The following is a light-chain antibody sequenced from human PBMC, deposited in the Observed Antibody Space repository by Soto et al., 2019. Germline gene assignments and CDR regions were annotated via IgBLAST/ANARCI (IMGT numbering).Light chain of an antibody. V-gene: IGLV2-14*01. CDR2: DVN. J-gene: IGLJ1*01. Sequence: SVLTKPASVSGFPGQSIAISSNRTSSDVGYYNYVSWYQQHPGKAPNVMIYDVNNRPSGVPDRFSGSKSGNTASLTISGLQAEDEADYYCSSYTSSSTYVSGPGTKVTVL. CDR3: SSYTSSSTYV. CDR1: SSDVGYYNY.